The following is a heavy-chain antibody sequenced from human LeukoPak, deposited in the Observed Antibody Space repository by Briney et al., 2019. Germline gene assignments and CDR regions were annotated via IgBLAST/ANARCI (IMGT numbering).Heavy chain of an antibody. J-gene: IGHJ4*02. CDR3: ARTDLVVVAAGAPYFDY. CDR1: GGTFSSYA. V-gene: IGHV1-69*13. Sequence: SVKVSCKASGGTFSSYAISWVRQAPGQGLEWTGGIIPIFGTVNYAQKFQGRVTITADESTSTAYMELSSLRSEDTAVYYCARTDLVVVAAGAPYFDYWGQGTLVTVSS. CDR2: IIPIFGTV. D-gene: IGHD2-15*01.